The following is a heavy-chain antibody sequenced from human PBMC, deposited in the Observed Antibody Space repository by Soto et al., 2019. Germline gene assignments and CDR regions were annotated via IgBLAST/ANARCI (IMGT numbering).Heavy chain of an antibody. CDR3: ARRDFGDYVPTLDH. J-gene: IGHJ4*02. V-gene: IGHV1-18*01. Sequence: ASVKVSCKASGYTFSSYGVSWVRQAPGQGLEFMGWISVYNGHTNYAQKFQGRVTMTTDTSTSTAYMELRSLRSADTAVYFCARRDFGDYVPTLDHWGQGTLVTVSS. CDR2: ISVYNGHT. CDR1: GYTFSSYG. D-gene: IGHD4-17*01.